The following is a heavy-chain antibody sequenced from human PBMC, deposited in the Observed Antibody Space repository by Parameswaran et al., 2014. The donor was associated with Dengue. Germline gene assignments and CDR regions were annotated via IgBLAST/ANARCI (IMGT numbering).Heavy chain of an antibody. D-gene: IGHD1-1*01. V-gene: IGHV6-1*01. J-gene: IGHJ6*04. Sequence: KWIRQSPSRGLEWLGRTYYRSKWYNDYAVSVKSRITINPDTSKNQFSLQLNSVTPEDTAVYYCASSPELASYYYYGMDVWAKDHGHRL. CDR3: ASSPELASYYYYGMDV. CDR2: TYYRSKWYN.